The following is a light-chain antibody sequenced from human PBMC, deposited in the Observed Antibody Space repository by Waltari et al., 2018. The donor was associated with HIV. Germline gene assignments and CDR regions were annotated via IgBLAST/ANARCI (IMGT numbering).Light chain of an antibody. J-gene: IGLJ2*01. CDR3: SSYTSISSQV. Sequence: QSALTQPASVSGSPGQSIPISCIRTSSHGWSYNYVSWYQHHPGKAPKVTIYEVSNRPSGVSNRFSASKSGNTASLTFSGLQTEDEADYYCSSYTSISSQVFGGGTKLTVL. CDR1: SSHGWSYNY. CDR2: EVS. V-gene: IGLV2-14*01.